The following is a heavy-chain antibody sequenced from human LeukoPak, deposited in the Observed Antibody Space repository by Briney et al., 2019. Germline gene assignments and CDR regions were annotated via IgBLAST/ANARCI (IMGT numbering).Heavy chain of an antibody. CDR3: ARELNSPFDY. Sequence: GGSLRLSCAASGFTVSSNYMSWVRQAPGKGLEWVSFIYSGGSTYYADSVKGRFTISRDNSKNTLYLQMNSLRAEDTAVYYCARELNSPFDYWGQGTLVTVSS. CDR1: GFTVSSNY. CDR2: IYSGGST. J-gene: IGHJ4*02. D-gene: IGHD4/OR15-4a*01. V-gene: IGHV3-66*01.